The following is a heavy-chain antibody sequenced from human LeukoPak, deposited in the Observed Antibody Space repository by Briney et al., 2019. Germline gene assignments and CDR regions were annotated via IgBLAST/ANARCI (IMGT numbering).Heavy chain of an antibody. D-gene: IGHD6-13*01. V-gene: IGHV4-59*01. J-gene: IGHJ4*02. Sequence: KPSETLSLTCTVSGGSISSYYWSWIRQPPGKGLEWIGYIYYSGSTNYNPSLKSRVTISVDTSKNQFSLKLSSVTAAVTAVYYCARTWSAAGDDYWGQGTLVTVSS. CDR2: IYYSGST. CDR3: ARTWSAAGDDY. CDR1: GGSISSYY.